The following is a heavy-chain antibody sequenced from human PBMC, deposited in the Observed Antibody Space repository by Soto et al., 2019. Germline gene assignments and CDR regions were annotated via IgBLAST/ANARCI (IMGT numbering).Heavy chain of an antibody. CDR2: IYYSGST. V-gene: IGHV4-59*01. CDR3: ARDMRYYGSGSYGVDYYYGMDV. D-gene: IGHD3-10*01. CDR1: GGSISSYY. Sequence: SETLSLTCTVSGGSISSYYWSWIRQPPGKGLEWIGYIYYSGSTNYNPSLKSRVTISVDTSKNQFSLKLSSVTAADTAVYYCARDMRYYGSGSYGVDYYYGMDVWGQGTTVTSP. J-gene: IGHJ6*02.